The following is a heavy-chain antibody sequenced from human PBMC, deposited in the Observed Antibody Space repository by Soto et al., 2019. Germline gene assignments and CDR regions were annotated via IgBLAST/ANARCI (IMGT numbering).Heavy chain of an antibody. D-gene: IGHD5-18*01. V-gene: IGHV3-11*01. Sequence: PGGTLRLSCAASGFTFSDYYMSWIRQAPGKGLEWVSSITSSGSTTYYTDSVKGRFTISRDNAKNSLYLQMNSLRAEDTAVYYCVRERYSYAPYYFDYWGQGTLVTVSS. CDR3: VRERYSYAPYYFDY. J-gene: IGHJ4*02. CDR2: ITSSGSTT. CDR1: GFTFSDYY.